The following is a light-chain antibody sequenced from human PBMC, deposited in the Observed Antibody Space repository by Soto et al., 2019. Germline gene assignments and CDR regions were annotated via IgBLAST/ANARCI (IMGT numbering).Light chain of an antibody. Sequence: QSVLTQPPSVSAAPGQTVTVSCSGSRSNIGNNYVSWYQHLPGTAPKLLIYDNDKRPSGIPDRFSASKSGTSATLDITGLQTGDEADYYCETWDSSLSAGVFGGGTKLTVL. CDR2: DND. CDR1: RSNIGNNY. J-gene: IGLJ3*02. CDR3: ETWDSSLSAGV. V-gene: IGLV1-51*01.